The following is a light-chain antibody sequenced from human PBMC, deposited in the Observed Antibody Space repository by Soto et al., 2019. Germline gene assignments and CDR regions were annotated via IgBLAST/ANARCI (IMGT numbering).Light chain of an antibody. CDR1: QSLSSNF. CDR2: DSS. CDR3: QQYGSSWT. Sequence: EIVLTQSPATLFLTPGERATLSSRASQSLSSNFLAWYQQKPGKPPRLLIYDSSTRATGIPDRLSGGGSGTVFILTIRRLQPEDFAMYYCQQYGSSWTFGQGTKVDIK. J-gene: IGKJ1*01. V-gene: IGKV3-20*01.